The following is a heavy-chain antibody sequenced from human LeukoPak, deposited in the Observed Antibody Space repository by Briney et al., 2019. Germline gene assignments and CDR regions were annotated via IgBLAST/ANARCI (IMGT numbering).Heavy chain of an antibody. CDR1: GFTFSHYA. Sequence: GGSLRLSCAASGFTFSHYAMHWVRQAPGKGLEYVSAISSNGSSTYYANSVKGRFTISRDNFYNTLYLQRGSLRAEYMAVYYCARWNSSDPQSPNDYWGRGTLVTVSS. CDR2: ISSNGSST. CDR3: ARWNSSDPQSPNDY. J-gene: IGHJ4*02. D-gene: IGHD1-1*01. V-gene: IGHV3-64*01.